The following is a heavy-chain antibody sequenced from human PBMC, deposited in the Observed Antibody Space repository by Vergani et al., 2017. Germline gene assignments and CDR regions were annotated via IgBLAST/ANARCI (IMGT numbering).Heavy chain of an antibody. CDR1: GFTFSSYW. D-gene: IGHD3-10*01. CDR3: ARELWFGEYTPLGY. V-gene: IGHV3-7*01. Sequence: EVQLVESGGGLVQPGGSLRLSCAASGFTFSSYWMSWVRQAPGKGLEWVANIKQDGSEKYYVDSVKGRFTISRDNAKNSLYLQMNSLRAEVTAVYYCARELWFGEYTPLGYWGQGTLVTVSS. CDR2: IKQDGSEK. J-gene: IGHJ4*02.